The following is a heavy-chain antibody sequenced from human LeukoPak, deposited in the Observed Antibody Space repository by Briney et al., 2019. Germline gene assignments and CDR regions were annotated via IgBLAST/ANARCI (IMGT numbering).Heavy chain of an antibody. CDR3: AREEDY. J-gene: IGHJ4*02. CDR1: GFTFSSYA. CDR2: ISYDGSNK. Sequence: GGSLRLSCAASGFTFSSYAMHWVRQAPGKGLEWVSVISYDGSNKYYADSVRGRFTISRDNSKNTLYLQMNSLRAEDTAVYSCAREEDYWGQGTLVTVSS. V-gene: IGHV3-30-3*01.